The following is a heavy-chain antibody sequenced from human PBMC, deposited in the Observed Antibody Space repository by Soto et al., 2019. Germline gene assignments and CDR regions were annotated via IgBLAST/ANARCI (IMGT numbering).Heavy chain of an antibody. D-gene: IGHD4-17*01. J-gene: IGHJ4*02. Sequence: SETLSLTCAVYGGSFSDYYWSWIRQPPGKGLEWIGEINHSGRTNHNPSLKSRVTISIDTSKNQFSLKLNSVTAADTAVYYCARHFGNYGDWAFDFWGQGTPVTVSS. CDR3: ARHFGNYGDWAFDF. CDR1: GGSFSDYY. CDR2: INHSGRT. V-gene: IGHV4-34*01.